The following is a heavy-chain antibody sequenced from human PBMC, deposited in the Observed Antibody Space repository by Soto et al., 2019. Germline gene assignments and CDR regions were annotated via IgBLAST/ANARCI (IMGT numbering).Heavy chain of an antibody. D-gene: IGHD6-19*01. CDR3: ASFIVRQWQDRRTVQSFDY. CDR1: GYTFTSYA. J-gene: IGHJ4*02. CDR2: INAGNGNT. V-gene: IGHV1-3*01. Sequence: ASVRVSCKASGYTFTSYAMHWVRQAPGQRLEWMGWINAGNGNTKYSQKFQGRVTITRDTSASTAYMELSSLRSEDTAVYYCASFIVRQWQDRRTVQSFDYWGQGTLVTVSS.